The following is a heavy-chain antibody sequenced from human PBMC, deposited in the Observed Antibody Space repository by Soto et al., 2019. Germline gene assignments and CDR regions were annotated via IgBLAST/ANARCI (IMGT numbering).Heavy chain of an antibody. D-gene: IGHD3-22*01. CDR2: IILPFGTA. J-gene: IGHJ4*02. Sequence: QVRLVQSGAEVKKPGSSVKVSCKASGGTFSNYAIGWVRRAPGQGLEWMGGIILPFGTANYAQQFQGRVTITADESMTTAYMELSGLRSEDTAVYYCVRGPDYEGYFDQWGQGTLVTVSS. CDR3: VRGPDYEGYFDQ. CDR1: GGTFSNYA. V-gene: IGHV1-69*12.